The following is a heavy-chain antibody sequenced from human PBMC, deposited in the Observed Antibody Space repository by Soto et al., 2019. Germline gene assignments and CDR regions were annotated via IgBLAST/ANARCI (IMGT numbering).Heavy chain of an antibody. CDR3: ARDRSSGYTDGVDY. CDR2: ISSRSNTI. D-gene: IGHD3-22*01. J-gene: IGHJ4*02. CDR1: GFTFSSYS. Sequence: PGGSLRLSCAASGFTFSSYSMNWVRQAPGKGLEWVSYISSRSNTIYYADSVKGRFTISRDNAKNPLYLQMNSLRAEDTAVYYCARDRSSGYTDGVDYWAQGTLVNVSS. V-gene: IGHV3-48*01.